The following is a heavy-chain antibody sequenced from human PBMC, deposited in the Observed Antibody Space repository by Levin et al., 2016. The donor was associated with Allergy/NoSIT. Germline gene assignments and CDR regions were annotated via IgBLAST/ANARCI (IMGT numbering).Heavy chain of an antibody. Sequence: SETLSLTCAVYGGSFSGYYWSWIRQPPGKGLEWIGEINHSGSTNYNPSLKSRVTISVDTSKNQFSLKLSSVTAADTAVYYCARGLAYYYDSSGYAERWFDPWGQGTLVTVSS. V-gene: IGHV4-34*01. J-gene: IGHJ5*02. CDR3: ARGLAYYYDSSGYAERWFDP. D-gene: IGHD3-22*01. CDR1: GGSFSGYY. CDR2: INHSGST.